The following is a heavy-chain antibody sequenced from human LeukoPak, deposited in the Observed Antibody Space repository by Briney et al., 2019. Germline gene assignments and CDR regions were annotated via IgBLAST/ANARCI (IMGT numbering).Heavy chain of an antibody. CDR2: IYYSGST. CDR1: GGSISSYY. V-gene: IGHV4-59*01. J-gene: IGHJ4*02. Sequence: SETLSLTCTVSGGSISSYYWSWIRQPPGKGLEWIGYIYYSGSTNYSPSLKSRVTISVDTSKNQFSLKLRSVTAADTAVYYCARVTGYMIEDYFDYWGQGILVTVSS. D-gene: IGHD3-9*01. CDR3: ARVTGYMIEDYFDY.